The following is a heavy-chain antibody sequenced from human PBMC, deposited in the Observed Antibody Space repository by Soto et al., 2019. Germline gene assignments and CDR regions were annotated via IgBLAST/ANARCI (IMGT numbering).Heavy chain of an antibody. CDR3: TPLALKYVSGWYEFSD. CDR1: GFTFSNVW. Sequence: EAQLVESGGGLVKPGGSLRLSCAASGFTFSNVWMHWVRQAPGKGLEWVVRIKSKLDGETTDYAAPVKGRFSISRGDATNPLYLQMNSLKTEDTAVYYCTPLALKYVSGWYEFSDLGQGTLVTVSS. D-gene: IGHD6-19*01. CDR2: IKSKLDGETT. V-gene: IGHV3-15*07. J-gene: IGHJ4*02.